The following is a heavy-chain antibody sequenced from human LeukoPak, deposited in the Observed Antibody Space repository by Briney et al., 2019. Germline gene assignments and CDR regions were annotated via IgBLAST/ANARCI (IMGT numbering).Heavy chain of an antibody. CDR3: ASGNTYYYDSSGYYLDY. J-gene: IGHJ4*02. V-gene: IGHV4-39*01. D-gene: IGHD3-22*01. CDR1: GGSISSSSYY. CDR2: IYYSGST. Sequence: SETLSLTRTVSGGSISSSSYYWGWIRQPPGKGLEWIGSIYYSGSTYYNPSLKSRVTISVDTSKNQFSLKLSSVTAADTAVYYCASGNTYYYDSSGYYLDYWGQGTLVTVSS.